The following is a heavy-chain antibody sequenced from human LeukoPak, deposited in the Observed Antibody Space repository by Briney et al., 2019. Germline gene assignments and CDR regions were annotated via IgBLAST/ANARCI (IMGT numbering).Heavy chain of an antibody. CDR3: ARAAQSGYDSSDY. Sequence: GASLKDPCKASGYTLTSYVTSRVPQAPGPGLQWMGWISAYNGNTNYAQKLQGRVTMTTDTSTSTAYMELRSLRSDDTAVYYCARAAQSGYDSSDYWGQGTLVTVSS. D-gene: IGHD5-12*01. J-gene: IGHJ4*02. CDR1: GYTLTSYV. CDR2: ISAYNGNT. V-gene: IGHV1-18*04.